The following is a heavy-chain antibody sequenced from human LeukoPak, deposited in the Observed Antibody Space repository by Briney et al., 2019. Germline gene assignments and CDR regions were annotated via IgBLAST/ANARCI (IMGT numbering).Heavy chain of an antibody. CDR3: ARDAVVVVAASGPGYYFDY. Sequence: GGSLRLSCAASGFTFSSYSMNWVRQAPGKGLEWVSSISSSSSYIYYADSVKGRFTISRDNTKNSLYLQMNSLRAEDTAVYYCARDAVVVVAASGPGYYFDYWGQGTLVTVSS. J-gene: IGHJ4*02. CDR2: ISSSSSYI. CDR1: GFTFSSYS. V-gene: IGHV3-21*01. D-gene: IGHD2-15*01.